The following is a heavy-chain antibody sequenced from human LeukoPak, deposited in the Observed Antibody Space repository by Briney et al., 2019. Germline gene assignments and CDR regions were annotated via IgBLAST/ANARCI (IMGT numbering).Heavy chain of an antibody. CDR1: GFTFSSYG. D-gene: IGHD5-24*01. CDR3: AKWGDGYNPNYMDV. Sequence: GGSLRLSCAASGFTFSSYGMSWVRQAPGKGLEWVSAISGSGGSTYYADSVKGRFTISRDNSKNTLYLQMNSLRAEDTAVYYCAKWGDGYNPNYMDVWGKGTAVTISS. V-gene: IGHV3-23*01. CDR2: ISGSGGST. J-gene: IGHJ6*03.